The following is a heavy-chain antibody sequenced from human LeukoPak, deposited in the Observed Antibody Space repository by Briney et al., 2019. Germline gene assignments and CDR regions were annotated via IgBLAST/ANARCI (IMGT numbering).Heavy chain of an antibody. Sequence: SETLSLTCTVSGGSISSGDYYWSWIRQPPGKGLEWIGYIYYSGSTYYNPSLKSRVTISVDTSKNQFSPKLSSVTAADTAVYYCAREIGSTPARDYWGQGTLVTVSS. CDR1: GGSISSGDYY. J-gene: IGHJ4*02. D-gene: IGHD2-2*01. V-gene: IGHV4-30-4*01. CDR2: IYYSGST. CDR3: AREIGSTPARDY.